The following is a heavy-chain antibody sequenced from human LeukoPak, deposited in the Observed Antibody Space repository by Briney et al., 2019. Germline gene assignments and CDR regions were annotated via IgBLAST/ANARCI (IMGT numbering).Heavy chain of an antibody. D-gene: IGHD3-16*01. CDR1: GFTVSSNY. Sequence: GGSLRLSCAASGFTVSSNYMSWVRQAPGKGLEWVSVIYSGGSTYYADSVKGRFTISRDNSKNTLYLQMNSLRAEDTAVYYCAKDRDYARDYMDVWGKGTTVTVSS. CDR2: IYSGGST. CDR3: AKDRDYARDYMDV. V-gene: IGHV3-53*01. J-gene: IGHJ6*03.